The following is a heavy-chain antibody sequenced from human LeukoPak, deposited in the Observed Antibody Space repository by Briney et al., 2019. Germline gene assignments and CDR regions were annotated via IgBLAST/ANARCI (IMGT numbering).Heavy chain of an antibody. V-gene: IGHV4-4*02. CDR1: GGSISSSNW. CDR2: IYHSGST. CDR3: ARAGVAGTMFFDY. D-gene: IGHD6-19*01. Sequence: SETLSLTCAVSGGSISSSNWWSWVRQPPGKGLERIGEIYHSGSTNYNPSLKSRVTISVDKSKNQFSLKLSSVTAADTAVYYCARAGVAGTMFFDYWGQGTLVTVSS. J-gene: IGHJ4*02.